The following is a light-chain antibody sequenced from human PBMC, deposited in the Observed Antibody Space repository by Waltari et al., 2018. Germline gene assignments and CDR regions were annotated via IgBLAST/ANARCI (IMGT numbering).Light chain of an antibody. CDR1: SSNIGNNY. J-gene: IGLJ3*02. V-gene: IGLV1-47*01. Sequence: QSVLTQPPSASGTPGQSVTISCSGSSSNIGNNYVYWYQHLPGAAPKLLIFKNNLRPAGVPDRFSDSKSGTSASLAISGLRSEDEADYYCAAWDDSLSSLVFGGGTKLSVL. CDR3: AAWDDSLSSLV. CDR2: KNN.